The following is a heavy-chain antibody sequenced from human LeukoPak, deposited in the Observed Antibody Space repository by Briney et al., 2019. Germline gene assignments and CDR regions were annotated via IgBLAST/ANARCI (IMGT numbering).Heavy chain of an antibody. CDR1: GFTFSSYS. D-gene: IGHD6-19*01. CDR3: ARVVGPLSGWSDY. J-gene: IGHJ4*02. CDR2: ISSSSSYI. Sequence: AGGSLRLSCAASGFTFSSYSMNWVRQAPGKGLEWVSSISSSSSYIYYADSVKGRFTISRDNAKNSLYLQMNSLRAEDTAVYYCARVVGPLSGWSDYWGQGTLVTVSS. V-gene: IGHV3-21*01.